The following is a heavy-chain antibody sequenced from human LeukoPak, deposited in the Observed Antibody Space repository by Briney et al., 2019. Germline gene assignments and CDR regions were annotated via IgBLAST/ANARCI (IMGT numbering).Heavy chain of an antibody. V-gene: IGHV4-61*01. CDR2: IHKSGRS. CDR3: ATCRDEFGDYGFTS. CDR1: DGSVSSGSYY. D-gene: IGHD4-17*01. Sequence: SETLSLTCIVSDGSVSSGSYYWSWIRQPPGKGLEWIGYIHKSGRSNYNPSLKSRVTISVDTSKNLFSLKLTSVTAADTAVYYCATCRDEFGDYGFTSWGQGTLVTVSS. J-gene: IGHJ5*02.